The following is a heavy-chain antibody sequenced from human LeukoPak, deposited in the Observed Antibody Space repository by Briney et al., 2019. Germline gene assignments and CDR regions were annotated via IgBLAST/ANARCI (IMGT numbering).Heavy chain of an antibody. CDR2: IYHSAST. CDR3: ARVLWFGKYYFDH. Sequence: SETLSLTCTVSGYSISSGYYWGWIRQPPGKGLEWIGSIYHSASTYYNPSLKSRVTISVDTSKNQFSLKLSSVTAADTAVYYCARVLWFGKYYFDHWGQGTLVTVSS. J-gene: IGHJ4*02. D-gene: IGHD3-10*01. V-gene: IGHV4-38-2*02. CDR1: GYSISSGYY.